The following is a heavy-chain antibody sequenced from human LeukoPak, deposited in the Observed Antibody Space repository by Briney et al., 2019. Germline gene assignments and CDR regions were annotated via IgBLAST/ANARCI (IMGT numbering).Heavy chain of an antibody. Sequence: GGSLRLSCAASGFTFSSYWMSWVRQAPGKGLEWVANIKQDGSEKYYVGSVKGRFTISRDNSKNTLYLQMNSLRAEDTAVYYCARVRGITGTGAFDIWGQGTMVTVSS. V-gene: IGHV3-7*01. D-gene: IGHD1-20*01. CDR2: IKQDGSEK. CDR1: GFTFSSYW. CDR3: ARVRGITGTGAFDI. J-gene: IGHJ3*02.